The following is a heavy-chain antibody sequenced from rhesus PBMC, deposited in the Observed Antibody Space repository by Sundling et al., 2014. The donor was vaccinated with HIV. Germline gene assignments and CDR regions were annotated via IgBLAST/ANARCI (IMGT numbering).Heavy chain of an antibody. CDR3: ASLPLHRGYSIVYYGFHS. D-gene: IGHD2-33*01. CDR1: GGSISDSYR. V-gene: IGHV4S10*01. J-gene: IGHJ6*01. Sequence: QVHLQESGPGLLKPSETLSLTCAVSGGSISDSYRWSWIRQAPGKGLEWIGYIYGTSRSTKYNVSLKSRVTLSVDTSKNQLSLKLNSVTAADTAVYYCASLPLHRGYSIVYYGFHSWGQGVVVTVSS. CDR2: IYGTSRST.